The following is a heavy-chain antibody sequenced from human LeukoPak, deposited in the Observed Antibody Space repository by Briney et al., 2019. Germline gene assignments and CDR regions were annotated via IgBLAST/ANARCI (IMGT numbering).Heavy chain of an antibody. V-gene: IGHV4-34*01. Sequence: SETLSLTCAVYGGSFSGYYWSWIRQPPGKGLEWIGEINRSGSTNYNPSLKSRVTISVDTSKNQFSLKLSSVTAADTAVYYCARGVGYSSGWYARDWGQGTLVTVSS. CDR1: GGSFSGYY. J-gene: IGHJ4*02. CDR2: INRSGST. D-gene: IGHD6-19*01. CDR3: ARGVGYSSGWYARD.